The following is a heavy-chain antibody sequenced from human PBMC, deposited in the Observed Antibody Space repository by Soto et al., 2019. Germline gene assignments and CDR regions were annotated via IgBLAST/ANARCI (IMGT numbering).Heavy chain of an antibody. Sequence: SETLSLTCTVSGGSISSYYWSWIRQPPGKGLEWIGYIYNSGSTNYNPSLKSRVTISVDTSKNQFSLKLSSVTAADTAVYYCARVTRDCTNGVCYLVFDYWGQGTLVTVSS. V-gene: IGHV4-59*01. CDR3: ARVTRDCTNGVCYLVFDY. CDR1: GGSISSYY. D-gene: IGHD2-8*01. CDR2: IYNSGST. J-gene: IGHJ4*02.